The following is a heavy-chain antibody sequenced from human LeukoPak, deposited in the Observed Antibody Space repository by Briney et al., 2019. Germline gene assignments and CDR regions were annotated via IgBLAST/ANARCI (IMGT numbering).Heavy chain of an antibody. J-gene: IGHJ4*02. CDR3: ARANSSGGYYFDY. Sequence: GGSLRLSCAASGFTFSRYSINWVRQAPGKGLEWVSSMSSSGTYIYYADSVKGRFTISRDNAQISLYLQMNSLRAEDTAVYFCARANSSGGYYFDYWGQGTLVTVSS. CDR1: GFTFSRYS. CDR2: MSSSGTYI. D-gene: IGHD6-19*01. V-gene: IGHV3-21*01.